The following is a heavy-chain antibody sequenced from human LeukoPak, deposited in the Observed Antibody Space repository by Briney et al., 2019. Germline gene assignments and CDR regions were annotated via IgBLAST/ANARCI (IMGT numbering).Heavy chain of an antibody. J-gene: IGHJ4*02. CDR2: IGFDGVIK. D-gene: IGHD3-10*01. Sequence: GGSLRLSCAASGFTFNNYPKHWVRQAPGKGLEWVAVIGFDGVIKLYTDSVKGRFTISRDDSKNTLYLQMNGLRAEDSALYCARDMFRGVPDYYDYWGQGTLVTVSS. CDR1: GFTFNNYP. CDR3: ARDMFRGVPDYYDY. V-gene: IGHV3-30*10.